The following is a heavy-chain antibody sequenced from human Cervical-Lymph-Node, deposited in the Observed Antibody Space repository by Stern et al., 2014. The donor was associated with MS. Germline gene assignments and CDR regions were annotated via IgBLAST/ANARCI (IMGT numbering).Heavy chain of an antibody. CDR1: GFSLSNERMS. J-gene: IGHJ6*02. Sequence: ESGPVLVKPTETLTLTCTVSGFSLSNERMSVTWIRQPPGQALEWLAQTFSNEEESHHPFLKSRPTISQATSQTHVVLLLTNMDAADTATYYCARTEIKSYGMDVWGQGTTVTVSS. CDR3: ARTEIKSYGMDV. D-gene: IGHD5-24*01. CDR2: TFSNEEE. V-gene: IGHV2-26*01.